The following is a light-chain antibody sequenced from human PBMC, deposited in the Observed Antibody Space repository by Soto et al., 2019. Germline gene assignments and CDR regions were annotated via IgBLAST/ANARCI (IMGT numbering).Light chain of an antibody. CDR1: QGISSY. V-gene: IGKV1-9*01. J-gene: IGKJ4*01. Sequence: DIQLTQSPSFLSASVGDRVTITCRASQGISSYLAWYQQKPGKAPKLLIYAASTLQSGVPSRFSGSGSGTEFTLTISSLQPEDFAGYYCQQFNNYPLTFGGGTKVEIK. CDR3: QQFNNYPLT. CDR2: AAS.